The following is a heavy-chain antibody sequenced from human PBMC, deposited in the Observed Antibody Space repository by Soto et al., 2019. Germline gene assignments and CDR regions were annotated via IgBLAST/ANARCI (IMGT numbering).Heavy chain of an antibody. CDR3: ARVPVRKYYRAGSYQNYYFGMDV. J-gene: IGHJ6*02. CDR2: IYYSGST. D-gene: IGHD3-10*01. V-gene: IGHV4-39*01. CDR1: GGSISSSTYY. Sequence: PSETLSLTCTVSGGSISSSTYYWGWIRQSPGKGLEWIGSIYYSGSTYYNPSLKSRVTISVDTSKSQFSLNLSSVTAADTAIYFCARVPVRKYYRAGSYQNYYFGMDVWGQGTTVTVSS.